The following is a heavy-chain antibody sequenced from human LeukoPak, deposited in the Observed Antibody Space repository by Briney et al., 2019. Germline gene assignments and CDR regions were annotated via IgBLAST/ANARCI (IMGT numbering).Heavy chain of an antibody. V-gene: IGHV1-2*06. J-gene: IGHJ4*02. D-gene: IGHD2-15*01. Sequence: SVKVSCKASGFTFTGYYMDWVQQAPGQGLEWIGRINPNSGGTNYAQKFQGRVTMTRDTSISTAYMELSRLRSDDTAVSYCARGYLRYCSGGNCYSEPFDYWGQGTLVTVSS. CDR1: GFTFTGYY. CDR2: INPNSGGT. CDR3: ARGYLRYCSGGNCYSEPFDY.